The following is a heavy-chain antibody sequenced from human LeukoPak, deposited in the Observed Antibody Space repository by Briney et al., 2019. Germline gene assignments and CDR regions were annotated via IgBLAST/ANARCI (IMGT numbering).Heavy chain of an antibody. CDR3: ARDMYSGSYYEVIWSSSDAFDI. Sequence: GRSLRLSCAASGFTFSSYWMSWVRQAPGKGLEWVANIKQDGSEKYYVDSVKGRFTISRDNAKNSLYLQMNSLRAEDTAVYYCARDMYSGSYYEVIWSSSDAFDIWGQGTMVTVPS. CDR2: IKQDGSEK. J-gene: IGHJ3*02. V-gene: IGHV3-7*01. CDR1: GFTFSSYW. D-gene: IGHD1-26*01.